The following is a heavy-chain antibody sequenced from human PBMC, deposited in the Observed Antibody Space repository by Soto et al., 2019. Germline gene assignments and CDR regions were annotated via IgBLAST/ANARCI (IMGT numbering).Heavy chain of an antibody. CDR2: INHSGST. J-gene: IGHJ3*02. CDR1: GGSFSGYY. V-gene: IGHV4-34*01. D-gene: IGHD6-13*01. CDR3: AKYSSSWYKAAFDI. Sequence: SETLSLTCAVYGGSFSGYYWSWIRQPPGKGLEWIGEINHSGSTNYNPSLKSRVTISVDTSKNQFSLKLSSVTAADTAVYYCAKYSSSWYKAAFDIWGQGTMVPVSS.